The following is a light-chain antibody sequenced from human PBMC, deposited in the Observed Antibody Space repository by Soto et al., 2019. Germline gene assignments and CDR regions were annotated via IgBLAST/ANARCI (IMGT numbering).Light chain of an antibody. J-gene: IGKJ1*01. CDR1: QTIFYSSNRKDY. CDR3: QQYSTSPWT. Sequence: DIVMTQSPDSLAVSLGERATINCRSSQTIFYSSNRKDYLDWYQQKPGQPPRVLIYWASTRESGVPDRFSGSGSGSDFTLTISNLQAEDVAVYYCQQYSTSPWTFGQGTKVEIK. V-gene: IGKV4-1*01. CDR2: WAS.